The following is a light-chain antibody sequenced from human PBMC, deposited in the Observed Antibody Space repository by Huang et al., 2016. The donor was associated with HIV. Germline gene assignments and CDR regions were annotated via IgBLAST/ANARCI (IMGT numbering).Light chain of an antibody. J-gene: IGKJ4*01. CDR1: QPGTNN. CDR3: HQYDNWPPA. Sequence: ETTMTQSPAILSVSPGERAPLACRTSQPGTNNSAWYQHRPGQAPRVLIYGASTRAAGVPARFSGSGSGTDFTLTISSLQSEDFGVYYCHQYDNWPPAFGGGTRVEVK. V-gene: IGKV3-15*01. CDR2: GAS.